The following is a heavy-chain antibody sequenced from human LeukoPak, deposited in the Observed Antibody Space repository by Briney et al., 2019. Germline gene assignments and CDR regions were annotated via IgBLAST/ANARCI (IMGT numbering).Heavy chain of an antibody. D-gene: IGHD4-17*01. Sequence: ASVKVSCKASGGTFSSYAISWVRQAPGQGLEWMGWISAYNGKTNSAQKLQDRVTMTTDTSTSTAYMELRSLRSDDTAVYYCARQGPDYGVSRGVYYYMDVWGKGTTVTVSS. V-gene: IGHV1-18*01. CDR1: GGTFSSYA. CDR3: ARQGPDYGVSRGVYYYMDV. CDR2: ISAYNGKT. J-gene: IGHJ6*03.